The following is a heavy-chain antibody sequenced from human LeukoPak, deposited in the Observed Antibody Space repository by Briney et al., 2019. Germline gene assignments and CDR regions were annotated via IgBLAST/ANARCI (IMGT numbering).Heavy chain of an antibody. Sequence: SVKVSCKASGGTFSSYAISWVRQAPGQGLEWMGGIIPIFGTANYAQKFQGRVTITADESTSTAYMELSSLRSEDTAVYYCARGVLGDQLGDTAMVTYFDDWGQGTLVTVFS. CDR2: IIPIFGTA. CDR1: GGTFSSYA. CDR3: ARGVLGDQLGDTAMVTYFDD. J-gene: IGHJ4*02. V-gene: IGHV1-69*13. D-gene: IGHD5-18*01.